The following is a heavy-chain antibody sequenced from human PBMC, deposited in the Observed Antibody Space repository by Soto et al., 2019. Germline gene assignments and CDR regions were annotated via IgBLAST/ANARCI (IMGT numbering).Heavy chain of an antibody. CDR2: ISSSSSYI. Sequence: PXVSLRLAFAASGFTFSSYSMNWVRQAPGKGLEWVSSISSSSSYIYYADSVKGRFTISRDNAKNSLYLQMNSLRAEDTAVYYCARPGYSSGWYYYYYGMDVWGQRTTVTVSS. J-gene: IGHJ6*02. D-gene: IGHD6-19*01. CDR3: ARPGYSSGWYYYYYGMDV. CDR1: GFTFSSYS. V-gene: IGHV3-21*01.